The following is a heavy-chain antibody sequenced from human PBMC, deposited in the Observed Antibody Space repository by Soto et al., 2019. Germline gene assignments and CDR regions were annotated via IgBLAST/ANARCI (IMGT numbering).Heavy chain of an antibody. CDR2: IDPSDSYT. J-gene: IGHJ4*02. Sequence: LGESLKISCKGSGYSFTSYWISWVRQMPGKGLEWMGRIDPSDSYTNYSPSFQGHVTISADKSISTAYLQWSSLKASDTAMYYCARSTYYDYVWGSYRSIFDYWGQGTLVTVSS. D-gene: IGHD3-16*02. CDR3: ARSTYYDYVWGSYRSIFDY. V-gene: IGHV5-10-1*01. CDR1: GYSFTSYW.